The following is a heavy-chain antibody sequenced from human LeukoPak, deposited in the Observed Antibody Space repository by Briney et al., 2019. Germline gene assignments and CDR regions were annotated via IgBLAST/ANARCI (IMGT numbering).Heavy chain of an antibody. D-gene: IGHD2-2*01. CDR3: AAAEDIVIVPAATDWFDP. Sequence: ASVKVSCKASGFTFASSAVQWVRQARGQRLEWIGWIVGGSGNTNYAQNFQERVTITRDMSTSTAYMELSSLRSEDTAVYYCAAAEDIVIVPAATDWFDPWGQGTLVTVSS. J-gene: IGHJ5*02. CDR2: IVGGSGNT. V-gene: IGHV1-58*01. CDR1: GFTFASSA.